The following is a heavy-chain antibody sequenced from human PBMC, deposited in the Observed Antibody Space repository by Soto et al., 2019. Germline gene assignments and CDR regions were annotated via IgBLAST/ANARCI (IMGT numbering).Heavy chain of an antibody. CDR1: GFTFSSYS. CDR2: ISSSSSYI. D-gene: IGHD2-21*01. Sequence: PGGSLRLSCAASGFTFSSYSMNWVRQAPGKGLEWVSSISSSSSYIYYADSVKGRFTISRDNAKNSLYLQMNSLRAEDTAVYYCARDQSDGDAFDIWGQGTMVTVSS. J-gene: IGHJ3*02. V-gene: IGHV3-21*01. CDR3: ARDQSDGDAFDI.